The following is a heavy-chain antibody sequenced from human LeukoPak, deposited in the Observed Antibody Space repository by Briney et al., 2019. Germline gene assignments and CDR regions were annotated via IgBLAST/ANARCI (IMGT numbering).Heavy chain of an antibody. CDR3: VKDKSPTVTLGFDY. CDR1: RFTFSRSA. J-gene: IGHJ4*02. D-gene: IGHD4-17*01. V-gene: IGHV3-23*01. CDR2: ISGTADTT. Sequence: GGSLRLSCVASRFTFSRSAMSWVRQAPGKGLEWVSSISGTADTTYYADSVKGRFTISRDNSKNTLYLQMNSLRADDTALYYCVKDKSPTVTLGFDYWGQGTLVTVSS.